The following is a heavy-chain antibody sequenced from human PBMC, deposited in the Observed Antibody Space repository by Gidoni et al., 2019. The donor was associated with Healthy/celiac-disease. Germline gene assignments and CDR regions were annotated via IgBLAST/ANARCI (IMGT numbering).Heavy chain of an antibody. CDR2: ISPGDSDT. D-gene: IGHD4-17*01. CDR1: GYSFTSYW. V-gene: IGHV5-51*03. J-gene: IGHJ3*02. Sequence: SGAEVKKPGKSLKISCKGSGYSFTSYWIGWVRQMPGKGLAWMGIISPGDSDTRYSPSFPGQVTISAAKSISHAYLQWSSLKASDTAMYYCARLGVYVDHAFDIWGQGTMVTFSS. CDR3: ARLGVYVDHAFDI.